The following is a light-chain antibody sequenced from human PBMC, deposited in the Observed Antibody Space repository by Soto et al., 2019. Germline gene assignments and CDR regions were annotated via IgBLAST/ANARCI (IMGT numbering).Light chain of an antibody. CDR3: HQYGSSPWT. CDR2: GAS. CDR1: QSVSNNY. J-gene: IGKJ1*01. Sequence: ENVLTQSPGTLSLSPGDRASLSCRASQSVSNNYLAWHQQRPGQAPRLLIFGASNRATGIPDRFSGSGSGTDFTLTISRLEPEDFAVYFCHQYGSSPWTFGQGTTVDIK. V-gene: IGKV3-20*01.